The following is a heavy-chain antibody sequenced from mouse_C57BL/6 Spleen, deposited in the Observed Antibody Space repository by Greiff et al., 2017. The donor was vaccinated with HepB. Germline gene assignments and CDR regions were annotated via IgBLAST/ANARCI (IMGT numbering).Heavy chain of an antibody. V-gene: IGHV1-26*01. CDR1: GYTFTDYY. CDR3: ASPSTGYYFDY. Sequence: EVQLQQSGPELVKPGASVKISCKASGYTFTDYYMNWVKQSHGKSLEWIGDINPNNGGTSYNQKFKGKATLTVDKSSSTAYMELRSLTSEDSAVYYCASPSTGYYFDYWGQGTTLTVSS. J-gene: IGHJ2*01. CDR2: INPNNGGT. D-gene: IGHD4-1*02.